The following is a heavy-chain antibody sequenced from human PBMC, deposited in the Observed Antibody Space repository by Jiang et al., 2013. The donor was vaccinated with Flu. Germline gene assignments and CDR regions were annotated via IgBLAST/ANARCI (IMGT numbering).Heavy chain of an antibody. CDR2: IIPIFGTA. CDR3: ASRTTRSDPNYNDY. D-gene: IGHD4/OR15-4a*01. Sequence: SCKASGGTFSSYAISWVRQAPGQGLEWMGGIIPIFGTANYAQKFQGRVTITADESTSTAYMELSSLRSEDTAVYYCASRTTRSDPNYNDYWGQGTLVTVSS. J-gene: IGHJ4*02. V-gene: IGHV1-69*01. CDR1: GGTFSSYA.